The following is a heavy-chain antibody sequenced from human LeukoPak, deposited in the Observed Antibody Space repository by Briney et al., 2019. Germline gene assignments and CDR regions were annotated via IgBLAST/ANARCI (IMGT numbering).Heavy chain of an antibody. CDR2: IIPIFGTA. J-gene: IGHJ2*01. CDR1: GGTFGRYV. Sequence: ASVKVSCKASGGTFGRYVISWVRQAPGQGLEWMGGIIPIFGTAHYAQKFQGRLTITADESTSTVYMEMSSLRSEDTAMYYCAKEGDTALVTGYFDLWGRGTLVTVSA. V-gene: IGHV1-69*13. D-gene: IGHD5-18*01. CDR3: AKEGDTALVTGYFDL.